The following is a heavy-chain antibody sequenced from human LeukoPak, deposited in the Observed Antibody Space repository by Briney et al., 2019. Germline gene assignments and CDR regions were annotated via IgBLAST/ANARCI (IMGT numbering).Heavy chain of an antibody. CDR3: ARIRGFGADYYYYYMDV. CDR2: IYYSGST. CDR1: GASISSGEYY. V-gene: IGHV4-61*10. J-gene: IGHJ6*03. Sequence: SEALSLTCTVSGASISSGEYYWSWIRQPAGKGLEWIGSIYYSGSTNYNPSLKSRVTISVDTSKNQFSLKLSSVTAADTAVYYCARIRGFGADYYYYYMDVWGKGTPVTVSS. D-gene: IGHD3-10*01.